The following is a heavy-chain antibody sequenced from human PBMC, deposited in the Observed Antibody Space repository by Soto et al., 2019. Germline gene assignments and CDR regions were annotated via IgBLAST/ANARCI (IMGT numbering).Heavy chain of an antibody. V-gene: IGHV4-4*07. CDR1: GGSISNYY. CDR3: ARGVPATGTDWFDP. Sequence: SETLSLTCTVSGGSISNYYWSWIRQSAEKRLEWIGRVSSTGSAYYNPSLKSRVTISVDTSKNQFSLNLTSVTGADTAVYYCARGVPATGTDWFDPWGQGTLVTAPQ. J-gene: IGHJ5*02. D-gene: IGHD3-9*01. CDR2: VSSTGSA.